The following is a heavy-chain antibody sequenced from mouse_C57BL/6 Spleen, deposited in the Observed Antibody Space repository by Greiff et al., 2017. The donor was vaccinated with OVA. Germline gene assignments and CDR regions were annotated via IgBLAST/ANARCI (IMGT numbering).Heavy chain of an antibody. D-gene: IGHD2-2*01. J-gene: IGHJ2*01. CDR2: IYPGNGDT. Sequence: LQESGAELVRPGASVKMSCKASGYTFTSYNMHWVKQTPRQGLEWIGAIYPGNGDTSYNQKFKGKATLTVDKSSSTAYMQLSSLTSEDSAAYFCARGDYGYDDGFDYWGQGTTLTVSS. CDR3: ARGDYGYDDGFDY. V-gene: IGHV1-12*01. CDR1: GYTFTSYN.